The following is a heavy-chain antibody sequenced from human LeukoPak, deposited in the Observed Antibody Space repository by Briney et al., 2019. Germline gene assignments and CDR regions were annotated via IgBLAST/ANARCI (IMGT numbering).Heavy chain of an antibody. CDR2: IYYSGSA. J-gene: IGHJ5*02. V-gene: IGHV4-31*03. CDR1: GGSISSGGYY. CDR3: AKLIAVAGTSDWFDP. Sequence: PSETLSLTCTVSGGSISSGGYYWSWIRQHPGKGLEWIGYIYYSGSAYYNPSLKSRVTISVDTSKNQFSLKLNSVTAADTAVYYCAKLIAVAGTSDWFDPWGQGTLVTVSS. D-gene: IGHD6-13*01.